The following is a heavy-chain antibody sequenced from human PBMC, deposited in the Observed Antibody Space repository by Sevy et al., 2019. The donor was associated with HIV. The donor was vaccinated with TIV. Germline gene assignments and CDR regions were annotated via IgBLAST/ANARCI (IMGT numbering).Heavy chain of an antibody. Sequence: GGSLRLSCAASGFTFSSYDMHWVRQASGKGLEWVSAIGTVGDTFYPDSVKGRFTISRENAKNSLYLQMNSLRARDTAVYYCARGGSDAFDIWGQGTMVTVSS. D-gene: IGHD1-1*01. J-gene: IGHJ3*02. CDR3: ARGGSDAFDI. CDR2: IGTVGDT. V-gene: IGHV3-13*01. CDR1: GFTFSSYD.